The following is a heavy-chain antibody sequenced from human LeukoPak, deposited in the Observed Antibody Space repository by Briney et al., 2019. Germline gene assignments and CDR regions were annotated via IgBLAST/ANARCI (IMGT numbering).Heavy chain of an antibody. CDR1: GGSISSYY. D-gene: IGHD6-19*01. J-gene: IGHJ4*02. Sequence: SETLSLTCTVSGGSISSYYWSWIRQPPGKGLEWIGYIYYSGSTNYNPSLKSRVTISVDTSKNQFSLKLSSVTAADTAVYYCAGTNYDIAVAEFHFDYWGQGTLVTVSS. CDR3: AGTNYDIAVAEFHFDY. CDR2: IYYSGST. V-gene: IGHV4-59*08.